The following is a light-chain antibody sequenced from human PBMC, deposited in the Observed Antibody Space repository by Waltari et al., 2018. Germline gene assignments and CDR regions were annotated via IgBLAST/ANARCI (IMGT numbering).Light chain of an antibody. Sequence: DIQMTQSPSTLSASVVDTVTITCRASQTISTWVAWYQQKPGKAPKLLIYKASSLQSAVPSRFSGSGSGTEFTLTISSLQPDDFAIYFCQQSNSYPWTFGHGTKVEIK. V-gene: IGKV1-5*03. CDR3: QQSNSYPWT. J-gene: IGKJ1*01. CDR2: KAS. CDR1: QTISTW.